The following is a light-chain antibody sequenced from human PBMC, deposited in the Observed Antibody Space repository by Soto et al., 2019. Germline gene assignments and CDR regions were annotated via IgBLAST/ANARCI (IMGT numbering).Light chain of an antibody. CDR1: QSVSSN. CDR2: GAS. J-gene: IGKJ1*01. Sequence: EIVMMQSPATLSVSPGERATLSCRASQSVSSNLAWYQQKPGQAPRLLIYGASTRATGIPARFSGSGSGTEFTLTISSLQSEGFAVYYCQQYNNWPRTFGQVTKVDI. V-gene: IGKV3-15*01. CDR3: QQYNNWPRT.